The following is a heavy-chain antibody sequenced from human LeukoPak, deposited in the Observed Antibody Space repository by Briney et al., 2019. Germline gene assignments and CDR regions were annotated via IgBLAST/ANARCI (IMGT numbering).Heavy chain of an antibody. J-gene: IGHJ3*02. CDR1: GFTFNSYW. CDR2: ISGSGGST. Sequence: GGSLRLSCAASGFTFNSYWMSWVRQAPGKGLEWVSAISGSGGSTYYADSVKGRFTISRDNSKNTLYLQMNSLRAEDTAVYYCAKDLVVVGYCSGGSCYGHDAFDIWGQGTMVTVSS. CDR3: AKDLVVVGYCSGGSCYGHDAFDI. V-gene: IGHV3-23*01. D-gene: IGHD2-15*01.